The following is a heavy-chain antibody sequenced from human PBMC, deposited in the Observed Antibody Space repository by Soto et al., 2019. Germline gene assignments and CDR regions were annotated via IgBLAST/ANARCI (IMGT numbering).Heavy chain of an antibody. D-gene: IGHD3-10*01. J-gene: IGHJ5*02. CDR2: ITTSGSAT. CDR3: AREAGVHDWLDP. CDR1: GFTFSSYE. Sequence: GGSLRLSCAASGFTFSSYEMSWVRQAPGKGLEWVSYITTSGSATYYADSVKGRLTISRDNARNSVYLEMNSLRVEDTAVYYCAREAGVHDWLDPWGQGTQVTVSS. V-gene: IGHV3-48*03.